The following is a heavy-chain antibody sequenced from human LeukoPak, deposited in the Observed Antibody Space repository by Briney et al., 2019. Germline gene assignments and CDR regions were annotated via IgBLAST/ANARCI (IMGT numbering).Heavy chain of an antibody. J-gene: IGHJ3*02. V-gene: IGHV1-2*02. CDR3: ARVRGGSWKDAFDI. CDR1: GYTFTGYY. CDR2: INPNSGGT. Sequence: GASVKVSCKASGYTFTGYYMHWVRQAPGQGLEWMGWINPNSGGTNYAQKFQGRVTMTRDTSISTAYMELSRLRSDDTAVYYCARVRGGSWKDAFDIWGQGTMVTVSS. D-gene: IGHD2-15*01.